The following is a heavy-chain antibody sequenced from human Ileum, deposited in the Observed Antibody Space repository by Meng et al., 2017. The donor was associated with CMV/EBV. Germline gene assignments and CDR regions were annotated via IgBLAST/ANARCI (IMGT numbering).Heavy chain of an antibody. V-gene: IGHV3-72*01. CDR3: ARWTSGRCDY. J-gene: IGHJ4*02. D-gene: IGHD6-19*01. Sequence: WAAAGLPCSDNYMDWGRKAPGKGLEWVGRIRNKANRDTTEYAASVKGRFFISRDDSRNSLYLQMNSLKTEDTALYYCARWTSGRCDYWGQGTLVTVSS. CDR2: IRNKANRDTT. CDR1: GLPCSDNY.